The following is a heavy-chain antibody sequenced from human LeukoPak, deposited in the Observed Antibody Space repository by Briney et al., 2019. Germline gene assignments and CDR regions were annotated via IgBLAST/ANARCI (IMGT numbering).Heavy chain of an antibody. CDR1: GFTFSSYA. CDR2: ISGSGGGT. Sequence: PVGSVRLSCAASGFTFSSYAMSWVRQAPGKGLEWVSAISGSGGGTYYADSVKGRFTISRDNSKNTLYLQMNSLRAEDTAVYYCAKDRTGYSSSWLDYWGQGTLVTVSS. J-gene: IGHJ4*02. D-gene: IGHD6-13*01. CDR3: AKDRTGYSSSWLDY. V-gene: IGHV3-23*01.